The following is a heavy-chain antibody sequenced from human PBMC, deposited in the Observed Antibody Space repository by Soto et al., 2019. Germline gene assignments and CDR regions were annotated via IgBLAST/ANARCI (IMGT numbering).Heavy chain of an antibody. CDR1: GATFRSYS. CDR3: ARDNLVVVPAAILYYYYGMDV. D-gene: IGHD2-2*01. CDR2: IIPIFGTA. V-gene: IGHV1-69*06. Sequence: SVNVSGKSSGATFRSYSISWVREAPGQGLEWMGGIIPIFGTANYAQKFQGRVTITADKSTSTAYMELSSLRSEDTAVYYCARDNLVVVPAAILYYYYGMDVCGQRPTVTVSS. J-gene: IGHJ6*02.